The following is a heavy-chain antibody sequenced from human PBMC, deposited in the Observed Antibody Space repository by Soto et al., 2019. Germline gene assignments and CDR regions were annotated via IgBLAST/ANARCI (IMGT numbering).Heavy chain of an antibody. CDR3: VRDRLIDGYNYYGVDY. Sequence: EVQLVESGGGLVKPGGSLRLSCAASGFTFSSYSMNWVRQAPGKGLEWVSCISSSSSYIYYADSVKGRFTISRDNAKNSLYLQMNGLRVEDTAVYYWVRDRLIDGYNYYGVDYWGQGTLATVSS. CDR2: ISSSSSYI. CDR1: GFTFSSYS. D-gene: IGHD5-12*01. V-gene: IGHV3-21*01. J-gene: IGHJ4*02.